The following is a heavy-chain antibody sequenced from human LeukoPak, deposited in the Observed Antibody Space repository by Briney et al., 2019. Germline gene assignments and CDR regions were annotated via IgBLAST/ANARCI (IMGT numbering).Heavy chain of an antibody. CDR2: ISWNSGSI. Sequence: PGGPLRLSCAASGFTFDDYAMHWVRQAPGKGLEWVSGISWNSGSIGYADSVKGRFTISRDNAKNSLYLQMNSLRAEDTAVYYCARVGNSGSYYEDYFDYWGQGTLVTVSS. D-gene: IGHD1-26*01. CDR3: ARVGNSGSYYEDYFDY. V-gene: IGHV3-9*01. J-gene: IGHJ4*02. CDR1: GFTFDDYA.